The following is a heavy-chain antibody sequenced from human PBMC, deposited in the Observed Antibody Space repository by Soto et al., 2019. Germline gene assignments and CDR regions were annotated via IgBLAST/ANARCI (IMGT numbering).Heavy chain of an antibody. D-gene: IGHD5-18*01. V-gene: IGHV1-69*13. Sequence: SVKVSCKAPGGTFSTYAISWVRQAPGQGLEWMGGIIPMFGTTNYAQRFQDRVTITADESTNTVYMELSSLRSEDTAVYFCASGIQLWLRRINNGYSGWGQGTLVTVSS. CDR3: ASGIQLWLRRINNGYSG. CDR2: IIPMFGTT. J-gene: IGHJ4*02. CDR1: GGTFSTYA.